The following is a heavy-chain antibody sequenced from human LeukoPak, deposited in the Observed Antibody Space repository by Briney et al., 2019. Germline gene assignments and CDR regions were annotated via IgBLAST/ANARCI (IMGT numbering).Heavy chain of an antibody. CDR3: ARGGSGGSPLDY. CDR1: GGSISSGDYY. D-gene: IGHD2-15*01. CDR2: IYYSGST. V-gene: IGHV4-30-4*01. J-gene: IGHJ4*02. Sequence: SETLSLTCTVSGGSISSGDYYWSWIRQPPGKGLEWIGYIYYSGSTYYNPSLKSRVTISVDTSKNQFSLKLSPVTAADTAVYYCARGGSGGSPLDYWGQGTLVTVSS.